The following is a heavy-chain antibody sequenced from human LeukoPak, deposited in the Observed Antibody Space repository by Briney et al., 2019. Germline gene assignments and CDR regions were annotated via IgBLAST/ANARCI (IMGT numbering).Heavy chain of an antibody. V-gene: IGHV1-2*02. D-gene: IGHD6-19*01. CDR1: GYTFTGYY. CDR2: INPNSGGT. J-gene: IGHJ4*02. Sequence: ASVMVSCKASGYTFTGYYMHWVRQAPGQGLEWMGWINPNSGGTNYAQKFQGRVTMTRDTSISTAYMELSRLRSDDTAVYYCARASREQWLGFDYWGQGTLVTVSS. CDR3: ARASREQWLGFDY.